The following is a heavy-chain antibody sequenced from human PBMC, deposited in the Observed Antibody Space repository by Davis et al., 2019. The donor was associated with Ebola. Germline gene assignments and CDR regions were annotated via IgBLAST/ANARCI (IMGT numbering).Heavy chain of an antibody. J-gene: IGHJ5*02. CDR1: QFNFTGAW. CDR2: TNPDASEK. Sequence: PGGSLRLSCAGSQFNFTGAWMNWVRQAPGKGLEWVASTNPDASEKYYVDSARGRFTISRDNAKKSLYLQMNSLRVEATAIYYCTRDRAYKCSDLWGQGTLVTVSS. CDR3: TRDRAYKCSDL. V-gene: IGHV3-7*01.